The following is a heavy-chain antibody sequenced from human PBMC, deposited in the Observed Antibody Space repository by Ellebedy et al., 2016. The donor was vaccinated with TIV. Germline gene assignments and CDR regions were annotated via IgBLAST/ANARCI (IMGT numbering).Heavy chain of an antibody. CDR1: GGTFSSYA. J-gene: IGHJ6*02. D-gene: IGHD3-16*01. CDR2: IIPIFGTA. Sequence: SVKVSCXASGGTFSSYAISWVRQAPGQGLEWMGGIIPIFGTANYAQKFQGRVTITADESTSTAYMELSSLRSEDTAVYYCARDHMITFGGVLYYYGMDVWGQGTTVTVSS. V-gene: IGHV1-69*13. CDR3: ARDHMITFGGVLYYYGMDV.